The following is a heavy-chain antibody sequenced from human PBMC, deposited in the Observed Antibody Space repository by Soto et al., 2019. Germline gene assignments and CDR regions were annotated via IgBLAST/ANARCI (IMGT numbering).Heavy chain of an antibody. D-gene: IGHD5-18*01. V-gene: IGHV4-30-2*01. CDR1: GGSISNAAYS. J-gene: IGHJ4*02. CDR3: ARERGGYGLFDS. Sequence: QLQLQESGSGLVKPSHTLSLTCTVSGGSISNAAYSRSWIRQPPGKGLEWIGYIYPSGMPFYNPSLRSRVTISIDRSNDQFSLNLKSVTAADTAVYYCARERGGYGLFDSWGQGTLVTVSS. CDR2: IYPSGMP.